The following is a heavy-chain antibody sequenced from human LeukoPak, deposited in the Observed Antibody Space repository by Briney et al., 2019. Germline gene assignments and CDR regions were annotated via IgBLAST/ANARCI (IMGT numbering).Heavy chain of an antibody. V-gene: IGHV3-49*04. CDR1: GFTFGDYA. CDR3: ARDRCTTTSCYLGGYYYYMDI. Sequence: PGGSLRLSCTASGFTFGDYAMSWVRQAPGKGLEWVGFIRSKAYGGTTEYAASAKGRFTISRDDSKSIAYLQINSLRAEDTAVYYCARDRCTTTSCYLGGYYYYMDIWGKGTTVTVSS. D-gene: IGHD2-2*01. J-gene: IGHJ6*03. CDR2: IRSKAYGGTT.